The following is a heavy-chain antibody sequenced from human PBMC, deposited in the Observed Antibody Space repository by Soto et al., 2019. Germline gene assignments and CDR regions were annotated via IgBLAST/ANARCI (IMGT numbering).Heavy chain of an antibody. V-gene: IGHV3-74*01. CDR1: GFTFSSYW. CDR2: INSDGSST. Sequence: EVQLVESGGGLVQPGGSLRLSCAASGFTFSSYWMHWVRQAPGKGLVWVSRINSDGSSTSYADSVKGRFTISRDNAKNTLYLQMNSLRAEDTAVYYCASSKGGVAAAGLITYWGQGTPVTVSS. D-gene: IGHD6-13*01. J-gene: IGHJ4*02. CDR3: ASSKGGVAAAGLITY.